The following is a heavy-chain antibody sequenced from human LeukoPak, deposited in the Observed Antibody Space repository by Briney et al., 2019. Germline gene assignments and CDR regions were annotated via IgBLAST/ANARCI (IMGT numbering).Heavy chain of an antibody. CDR2: INPNSGYT. J-gene: IGHJ4*02. CDR1: GYTFTGYY. Sequence: GASVKVSCKASGYTFTGYYIHWVRQAPGQGLEGMGYINPNSGYTNYAQKFQDRVTVTRDTSISTAYMELSRLRSDDTAVYYCAREEANTRIHFDYWGQGTLVTVSS. V-gene: IGHV1-2*02. CDR3: AREEANTRIHFDY. D-gene: IGHD3-22*01.